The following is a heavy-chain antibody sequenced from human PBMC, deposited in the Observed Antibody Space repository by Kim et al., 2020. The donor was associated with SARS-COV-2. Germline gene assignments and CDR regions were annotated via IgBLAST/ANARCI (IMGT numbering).Heavy chain of an antibody. V-gene: IGHV3-33*06. CDR3: AKEVYYYGSGSRSWFDP. Sequence: VKGRFTISRDNSKNTLYLQMNSLRAEDTAVYYCAKEVYYYGSGSRSWFDPWGQGTLVTVSS. J-gene: IGHJ5*02. D-gene: IGHD3-10*01.